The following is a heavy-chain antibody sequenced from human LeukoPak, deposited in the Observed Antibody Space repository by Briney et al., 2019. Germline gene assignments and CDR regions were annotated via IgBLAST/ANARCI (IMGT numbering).Heavy chain of an antibody. CDR3: ARDRSAWYREDAFDI. CDR1: GFTFSSYA. Sequence: GGSLRLSCAASGFTFSSYAMSWVRQAPGKGLEWVANMKEDESEEYYVDSVRGRFTISRDNAKNSLYLQMNSLRGEDTAVYYCARDRSAWYREDAFDIWGQGTMVTVSS. D-gene: IGHD6-13*01. CDR2: MKEDESEE. J-gene: IGHJ3*02. V-gene: IGHV3-7*01.